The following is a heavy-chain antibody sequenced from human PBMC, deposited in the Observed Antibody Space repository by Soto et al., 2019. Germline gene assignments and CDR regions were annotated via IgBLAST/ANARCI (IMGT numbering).Heavy chain of an antibody. CDR1: GFTFSDYY. V-gene: IGHV3-11*01. D-gene: IGHD1-26*01. CDR3: AVDGYDSTYYDVTPLVSGHF. Sequence: QVQLGVSGGGLVKPGGSLRISCAASGFTFSDYYISWIRQAPGKGLECVSYISSSGSIIYYADSVKGRFTISRDNAKNSLCGQMNSLVAEDTAVYSCAVDGYDSTYYDVTPLVSGHFWGQGNLVPFSS. J-gene: IGHJ4*02. CDR2: ISSSGSII.